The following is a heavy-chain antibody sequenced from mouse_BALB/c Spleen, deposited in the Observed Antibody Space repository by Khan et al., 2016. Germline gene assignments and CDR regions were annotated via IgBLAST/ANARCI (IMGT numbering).Heavy chain of an antibody. CDR1: GFTFSDYY. D-gene: IGHD2-3*01. V-gene: IGHV5-12*02. CDR2: ISNGGGST. CDR3: ARHDDYFDY. Sequence: EVELVEPGGGLVQPGGSLKLSCATSGFTFSDYYMYWVRQTPEKRLEWVAYISNGGGSTYYPDTVKGRFTISRDNAKNTLYLQMNRLKSEDTAMYYCARHDDYFDYWGQGTTLTVSS. J-gene: IGHJ2*01.